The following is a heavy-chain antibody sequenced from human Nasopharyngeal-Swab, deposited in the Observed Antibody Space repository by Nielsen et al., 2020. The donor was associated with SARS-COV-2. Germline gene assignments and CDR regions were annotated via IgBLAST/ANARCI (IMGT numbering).Heavy chain of an antibody. CDR2: ITWNGGSI. J-gene: IGHJ4*02. CDR1: GFIFDDYA. Sequence: GGSLRLSCAASGFIFDDYAMSWVRQAPGKGLEWVSGITWNGGSIGYAESVKGRFTISRDSAKNSLYLQMNSLRAEDTALYYCARDKSSTVTTFDYWGQGTLVTVSS. V-gene: IGHV3-20*04. D-gene: IGHD4-17*01. CDR3: ARDKSSTVTTFDY.